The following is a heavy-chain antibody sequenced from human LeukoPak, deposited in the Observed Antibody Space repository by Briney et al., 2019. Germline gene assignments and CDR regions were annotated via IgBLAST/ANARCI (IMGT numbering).Heavy chain of an antibody. Sequence: GASVKVSCKASGYTFTGYYMHWVRQAPGQGLEWMGWINPNSGGTNYAQKFQGWVTMTRDTSISTAYMELSRLRSDDTAVYYCARATEAATSRANWFDPWGQGTLVTVSS. CDR3: ARATEAATSRANWFDP. D-gene: IGHD2-15*01. J-gene: IGHJ5*02. CDR2: INPNSGGT. V-gene: IGHV1-2*04. CDR1: GYTFTGYY.